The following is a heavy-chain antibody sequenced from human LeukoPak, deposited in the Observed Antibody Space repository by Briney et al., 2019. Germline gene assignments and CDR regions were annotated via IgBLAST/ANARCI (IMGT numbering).Heavy chain of an antibody. D-gene: IGHD3-22*01. CDR3: ARQTYYYDSSGYYAFDY. CDR2: ITPIFGTA. J-gene: IGHJ4*01. Sequence: ASVKVSCKASGYTFTSYDINWVRQAPGQGLEWMGGITPIFGTANYAQKFQGRVTITADKSTSTAYMELSSLRSEDTAVYYCARQTYYYDSSGYYAFDYWGQGTLVTVSS. CDR1: GYTFTSYD. V-gene: IGHV1-69*06.